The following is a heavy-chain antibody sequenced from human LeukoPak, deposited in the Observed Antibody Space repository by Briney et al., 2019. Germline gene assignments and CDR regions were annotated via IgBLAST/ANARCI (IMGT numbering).Heavy chain of an antibody. J-gene: IGHJ4*02. CDR1: GFTFSSHG. CDR2: ISYDGSKN. V-gene: IGHV3-30*03. CDR3: ARWVVTAADIDY. D-gene: IGHD2-15*01. Sequence: GTSLRLSCAASGFTFSSHGMHWVRQAPGKGLEWVAVISYDGSKNYCAESVKGRFTISRDNAMNTLYLQMNSLRAEDTAVYYCARWVVTAADIDYWGQGTLVTVSS.